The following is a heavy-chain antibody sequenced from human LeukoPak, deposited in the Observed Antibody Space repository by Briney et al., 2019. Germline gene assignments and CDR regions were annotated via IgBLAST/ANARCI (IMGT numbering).Heavy chain of an antibody. D-gene: IGHD2-2*01. V-gene: IGHV4-30-4*08. CDR1: GGSISSGDYY. CDR2: IYYSGST. CDR3: ARGPVIPAAIDDFWDYFDC. Sequence: SQTLSLTCTVSGGSISSGDYYWSWIRQPPGKGLEWIGYIYYSGSTYYNPSLKSRVTISVDTSKNQFSLKLSSVTAADTAVYYCARGPVIPAAIDDFWDYFDCWGQGTLVTVSS. J-gene: IGHJ4*02.